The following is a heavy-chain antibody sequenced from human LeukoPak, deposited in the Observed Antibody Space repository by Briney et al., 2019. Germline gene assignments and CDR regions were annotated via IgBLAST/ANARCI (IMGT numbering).Heavy chain of an antibody. V-gene: IGHV3-7*01. CDR1: GFTFSSYW. CDR2: IKQDGSEK. Sequence: GGSLRLSCAASGFTFSSYWMGWVRQAPGKGLEWVANIKQDGSEKFYVDSVKGRFTISRDNAKNSLFLQMNSLRAEDTAVYFCARGSGPRGYWGQGTLVTVSS. CDR3: ARGSGPRGY. J-gene: IGHJ4*02. D-gene: IGHD6-25*01.